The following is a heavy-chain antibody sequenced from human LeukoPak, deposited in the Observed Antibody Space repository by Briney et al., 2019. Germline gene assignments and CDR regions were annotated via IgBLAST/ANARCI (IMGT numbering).Heavy chain of an antibody. CDR1: GFTFNTYG. V-gene: IGHV3-33*06. CDR3: AKVGVGATTPAEYFQH. CDR2: IWYDGGIK. J-gene: IGHJ1*01. D-gene: IGHD1-26*01. Sequence: GGSLRLSCAASGFTFNTYGMHWVRQAPGKGLEWVAIIWYDGGIKYYADSVKGRFTISRDNSKNTLFLQMNSLRAEDTAVYYCAKVGVGATTPAEYFQHWGQGTLVTLSS.